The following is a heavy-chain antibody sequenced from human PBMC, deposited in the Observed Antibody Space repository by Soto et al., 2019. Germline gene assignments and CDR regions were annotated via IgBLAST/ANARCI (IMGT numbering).Heavy chain of an antibody. Sequence: EVQLVESGGGLVQPGGSMRLSCAASGFTFSSYWLSWVRHAPEKGLEWVANIKQDGSEEYYVDSVKGRFTMSRDNANNSLYLQMNSLRAEDTAVYYCARYDFWSGYYFDYSGQGTLVTVSS. CDR2: IKQDGSEE. CDR1: GFTFSSYW. D-gene: IGHD3-3*01. J-gene: IGHJ4*02. CDR3: ARYDFWSGYYFDY. V-gene: IGHV3-7*01.